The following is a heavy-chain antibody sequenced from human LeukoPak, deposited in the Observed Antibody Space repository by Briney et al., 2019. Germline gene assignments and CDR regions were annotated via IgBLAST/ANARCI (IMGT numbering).Heavy chain of an antibody. D-gene: IGHD3-9*01. CDR2: IHTSGST. J-gene: IGHJ6*02. CDR1: GGSFNSYY. CDR3: ARDFADILTGYYTFAMDV. Sequence: PSETLSLTCTVSGGSFNSYYWSWIRQPAGKGLEWIGRIHTSGSTNFNTSLKSRVTMSVDTSKKQFSLKLSSVTAADTAVYYCARDFADILTGYYTFAMDVWGQGTTVTVSS. V-gene: IGHV4-4*07.